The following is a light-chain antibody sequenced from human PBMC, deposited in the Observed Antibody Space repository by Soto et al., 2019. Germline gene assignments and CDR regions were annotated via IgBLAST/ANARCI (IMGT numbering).Light chain of an antibody. CDR1: SSNIGSNT. CDR3: AAWDDSLNGEV. V-gene: IGLV1-44*01. Sequence: QSVLTQPPSASGTPGQRVTISCSGSSSNIGSNTVNWYQQLPGTAPKLLIYRNNQRPSGVPDRFSGSKSGTSASLAISGLQSEDEADYYCAAWDDSLNGEVFGTGTKVPV. CDR2: RNN. J-gene: IGLJ1*01.